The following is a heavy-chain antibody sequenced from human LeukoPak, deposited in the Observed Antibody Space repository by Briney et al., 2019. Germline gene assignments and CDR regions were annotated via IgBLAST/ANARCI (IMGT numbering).Heavy chain of an antibody. D-gene: IGHD6-13*01. CDR3: AKSTGAAAPRRAFDI. CDR2: ISGSGGST. J-gene: IGHJ3*02. Sequence: PGGSLRLSCAASGFTFSSYAMSWVRQAPGKGLEWVSAISGSGGSTYYADSVKGRFTISRDNSKNTLFLQMISLRAEDTALYYCAKSTGAAAPRRAFDIWGQGTMVTVSS. V-gene: IGHV3-23*01. CDR1: GFTFSSYA.